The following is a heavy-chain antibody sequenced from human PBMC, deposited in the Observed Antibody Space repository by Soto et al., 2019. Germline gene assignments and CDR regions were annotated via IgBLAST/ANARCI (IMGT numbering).Heavy chain of an antibody. J-gene: IGHJ4*02. V-gene: IGHV3-23*01. CDR2: ISGSGGST. CDR1: GFTFSSYA. Sequence: GESLKISCAASGFTFSSYAMSWVRQAPGKGLEWVSAISGSGGSTYYADSVKGRFTISRDNSKNTLYLQMNSLRAEDTAVYYCAKLSYYDFWSGHILRFWGQGTLVTVSS. D-gene: IGHD3-3*01. CDR3: AKLSYYDFWSGHILRF.